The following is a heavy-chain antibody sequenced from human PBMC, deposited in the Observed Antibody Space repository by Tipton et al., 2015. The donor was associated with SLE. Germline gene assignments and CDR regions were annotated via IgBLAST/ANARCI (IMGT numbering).Heavy chain of an antibody. D-gene: IGHD2-15*01. V-gene: IGHV4-39*01. Sequence: PGLVKPSETLSLTCIVFNGLVSSSSYYWGWIRQPPGKGLEWIGSIYYSGATYYNPSLKSRVTIFADTSKNQFSLKLTSVTAADTAVYSCARAYVGYYNFGMGVWGQGTTVTVS. CDR2: IYYSGAT. CDR1: NGLVSSSSYY. CDR3: ARAYVGYYNFGMGV. J-gene: IGHJ6*02.